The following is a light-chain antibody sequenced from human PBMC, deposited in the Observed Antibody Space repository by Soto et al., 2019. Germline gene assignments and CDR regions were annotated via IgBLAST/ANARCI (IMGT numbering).Light chain of an antibody. Sequence: SYELNQSPSVSVAPGQTAIITCGGDNIGSESVHWYQQRPGQAPVLVVYDDKDRPSGIPERFSGSKSGTSASLAITGLQAEDEADYYCQAYDNSLGVSVLFGGGTKLTV. J-gene: IGLJ3*02. CDR3: QAYDNSLGVSVL. CDR2: DDK. CDR1: NIGSES. V-gene: IGLV3-21*02.